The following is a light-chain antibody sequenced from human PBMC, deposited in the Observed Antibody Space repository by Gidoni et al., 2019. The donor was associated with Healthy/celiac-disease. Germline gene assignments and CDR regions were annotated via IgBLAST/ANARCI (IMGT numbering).Light chain of an antibody. Sequence: ELMFSQSRATLSLSPGERATLSCRASQSVSSYLAWYQQKPGQAPRLLIYDASNRATGIPARFSGSGSGTDFTLTISSLEPEDFAVYYCQQRSNWPPVYTFGQGTKLEIK. CDR1: QSVSSY. CDR2: DAS. J-gene: IGKJ2*01. V-gene: IGKV3-11*01. CDR3: QQRSNWPPVYT.